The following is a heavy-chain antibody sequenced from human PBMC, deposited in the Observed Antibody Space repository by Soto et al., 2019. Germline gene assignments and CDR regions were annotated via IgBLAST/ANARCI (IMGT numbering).Heavy chain of an antibody. J-gene: IGHJ4*02. V-gene: IGHV3-53*01. CDR3: ARGFQSSFGY. Sequence: PGGSLRLSCAASGFTVSNSYMSWVRQAPGKGLEWVSVIYSGGSTYYADYVKGRFTISRDSSKNTLYLQMNSLRAEDTAVYYCARGFQSSFGYWGQGTLVTVSS. CDR1: GFTVSNSY. D-gene: IGHD2-21*01. CDR2: IYSGGST.